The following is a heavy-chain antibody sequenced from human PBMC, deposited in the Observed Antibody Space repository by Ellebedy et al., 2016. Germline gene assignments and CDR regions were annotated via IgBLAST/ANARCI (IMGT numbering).Heavy chain of an antibody. CDR1: GFTFSSYG. D-gene: IGHD2-2*01. J-gene: IGHJ4*02. V-gene: IGHV3-30*18. Sequence: GGSLRLXCAASGFTFSSYGMHWVRQAPGKGLEWVAVISYDGSNKYYADSVKGRFTISRDNSKNTLYLQMNSLRAEDTAVYYCAKDEEVHRGAAMPAAGYWGQGTLVTVSS. CDR3: AKDEEVHRGAAMPAAGY. CDR2: ISYDGSNK.